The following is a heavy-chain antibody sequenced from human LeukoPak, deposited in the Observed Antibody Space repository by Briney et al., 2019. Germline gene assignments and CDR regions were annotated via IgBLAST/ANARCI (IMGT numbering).Heavy chain of an antibody. Sequence: SETLSLTCTVSGYSISSGYYWGWIRQPPGKGLEWIGSIYHSGSTYYNPSLKSRVTISVDTSKNQFSLKLSSVTAADTAVYYCARGASRGFDWIPFAYWGQGTLVTVSS. CDR2: IYHSGST. V-gene: IGHV4-38-2*02. D-gene: IGHD3-9*01. J-gene: IGHJ4*02. CDR3: ARGASRGFDWIPFAY. CDR1: GYSISSGYY.